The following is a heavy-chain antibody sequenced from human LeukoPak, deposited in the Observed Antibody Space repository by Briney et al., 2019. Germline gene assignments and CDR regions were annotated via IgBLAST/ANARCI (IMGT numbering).Heavy chain of an antibody. V-gene: IGHV4-30-4*01. CDR1: GGSFSGYY. Sequence: SETLSLTCAVYGGSFSGYYWSWIRQPPGKGLEWIGYIYYSGSTYYNPSLKSRVTISVDTSKSQFSLKLSSVTAADTAVYYCARAVAAAGTYYFDYWGQGTLVTVSS. CDR2: IYYSGST. D-gene: IGHD6-13*01. J-gene: IGHJ4*02. CDR3: ARAVAAAGTYYFDY.